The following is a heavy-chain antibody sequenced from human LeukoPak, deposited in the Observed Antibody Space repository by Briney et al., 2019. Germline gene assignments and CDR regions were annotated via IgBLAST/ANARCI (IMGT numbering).Heavy chain of an antibody. J-gene: IGHJ4*02. V-gene: IGHV3-30-3*01. D-gene: IGHD5-24*01. CDR3: GRRLQGALIDY. CDR2: ISYDGTTK. Sequence: PGGSLRLSCAASGFTFSSYTIHWFRQAPGTGLEWVAVISYDGTTKYYADSVRGRFTISRDNSKNTVYLQMDSLRSEDTAVYYCGRRLQGALIDYWGQGTLVTVSS. CDR1: GFTFSSYT.